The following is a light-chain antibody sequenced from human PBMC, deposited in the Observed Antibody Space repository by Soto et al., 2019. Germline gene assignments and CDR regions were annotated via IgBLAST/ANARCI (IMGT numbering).Light chain of an antibody. CDR1: QSLLYSSNNKNY. CDR2: WAS. V-gene: IGKV4-1*01. CDR3: QQYYGIPYT. J-gene: IGKJ2*01. Sequence: DIVMTQSPDSLAVSLGERATINCKSSQSLLYSSNNKNYLVWYQQKPGQPPKLLIYWASTRESGVPDRFSGSGSATDFTLTISSLQAEDGAIYFCQQYYGIPYTFGQGTKLEIK.